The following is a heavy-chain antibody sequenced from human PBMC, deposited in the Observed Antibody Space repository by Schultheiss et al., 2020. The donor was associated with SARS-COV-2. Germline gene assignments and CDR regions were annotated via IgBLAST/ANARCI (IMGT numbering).Heavy chain of an antibody. CDR3: ASTGDYGRYFDL. V-gene: IGHV4-61*05. Sequence: SETLSLTCTVSGGSISSSSYYWGWIRQPPGKGLEWIGYMYSRGSATYNPSLKSRVTISVDTSKNQFSLKLSSVTAADTAVYYCASTGDYGRYFDLWGRGTLVTVSS. D-gene: IGHD4-17*01. CDR1: GGSISSSSYY. J-gene: IGHJ2*01. CDR2: MYSRGSA.